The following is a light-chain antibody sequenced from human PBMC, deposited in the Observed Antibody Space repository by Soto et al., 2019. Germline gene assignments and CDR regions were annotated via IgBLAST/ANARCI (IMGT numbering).Light chain of an antibody. Sequence: EIVVTQSPATLSVSPGERATLSCRASQRVSSNLAWYQQKPGQAPRLLIYGASTRATGIPARFSGSGSETEFTLTISSLQSEDFAVYYCQQYNNWPPWTFGQGTKVEIK. CDR2: GAS. CDR3: QQYNNWPPWT. V-gene: IGKV3-15*01. CDR1: QRVSSN. J-gene: IGKJ1*01.